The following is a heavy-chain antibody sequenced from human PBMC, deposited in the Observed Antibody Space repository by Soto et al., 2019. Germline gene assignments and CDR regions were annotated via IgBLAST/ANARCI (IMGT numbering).Heavy chain of an antibody. CDR3: ARDRGGNAFDI. CDR1: GGSISRGDYY. J-gene: IGHJ3*02. Sequence: LSGNGTVSGGSISRGDYYWSWIRQPPGKGLEWIGYIYYSGSTYYNPSLKSRVTISVDTSKNQFSLKLSSVTAADTAVYYCARDRGGNAFDIWGQVTIFIVS. V-gene: IGHV4-30-4*01. CDR2: IYYSGST.